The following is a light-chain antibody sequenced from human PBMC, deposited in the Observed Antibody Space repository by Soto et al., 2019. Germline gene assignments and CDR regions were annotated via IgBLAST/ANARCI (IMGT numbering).Light chain of an antibody. CDR1: QGVRDD. J-gene: IGKJ4*01. CDR2: SAS. CDR3: LQESNYPLT. Sequence: IQMTQSPSSLSASVGDRVTITCRASQGVRDDVGWYQQKPGKAPKLLIYSASTLHSGVPSRFSGSGSGTDFNLNISGLQPEDFATYYCLQESNYPLTFGGGTKVEIK. V-gene: IGKV1-6*01.